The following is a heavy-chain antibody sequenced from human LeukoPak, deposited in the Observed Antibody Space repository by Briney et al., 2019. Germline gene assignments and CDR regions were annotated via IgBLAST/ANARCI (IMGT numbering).Heavy chain of an antibody. Sequence: GASVKVSCKASGYTFTSYGISWVRQAPGQGLEWMGWISAYNSNTNYAQKLQGRVTMTTDTSTSTAYMELRSLGSDDTAVYYCARAESGWYPHDAFDIWGQGTMVTVSS. V-gene: IGHV1-18*04. CDR2: ISAYNSNT. CDR1: GYTFTSYG. CDR3: ARAESGWYPHDAFDI. J-gene: IGHJ3*02. D-gene: IGHD6-19*01.